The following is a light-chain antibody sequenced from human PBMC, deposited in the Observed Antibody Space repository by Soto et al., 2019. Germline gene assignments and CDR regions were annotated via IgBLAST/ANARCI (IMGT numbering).Light chain of an antibody. Sequence: EIVLTQSPGTLSLSPGERATLSCRASQSVSSCYVAWYQQKPGQAPRLLIYGASSRATGIPDRFSGSGSGTDFTLTISRLEPEDFAVYYCQQYGSSPRTFGQGTKVDIK. CDR2: GAS. CDR3: QQYGSSPRT. CDR1: QSVSSCY. J-gene: IGKJ1*01. V-gene: IGKV3-20*01.